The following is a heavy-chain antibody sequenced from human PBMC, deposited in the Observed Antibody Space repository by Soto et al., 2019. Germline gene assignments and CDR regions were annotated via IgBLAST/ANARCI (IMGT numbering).Heavy chain of an antibody. D-gene: IGHD3-10*02. CDR3: ARGLFGELGLDY. CDR1: GGSTSSSSYY. Sequence: PSETLSLTCTVSGGSTSSSSYYWAWIRQPPGKGLEWIGTVYYSGSTSYNPSLKGRVTISVDTSKNQFSLKLSSVTAADTAVYYCARGLFGELGLDYWGQGTLVTVSS. CDR2: VYYSGST. J-gene: IGHJ4*02. V-gene: IGHV4-39*07.